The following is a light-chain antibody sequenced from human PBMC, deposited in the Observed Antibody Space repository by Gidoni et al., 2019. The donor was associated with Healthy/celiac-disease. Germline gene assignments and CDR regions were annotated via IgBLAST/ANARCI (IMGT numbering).Light chain of an antibody. CDR3: AAWYDSLSGWV. V-gene: IGLV1-47*01. CDR1: SNIGSNY. Sequence: SNIGSNYVYWYQQLPGTAPKLLLYRNNQRPSGVPDRFSGSKSGTSASLAISVLRSEDEADYYCAAWYDSLSGWVFGGGTQLTVL. J-gene: IGLJ3*02. CDR2: RNN.